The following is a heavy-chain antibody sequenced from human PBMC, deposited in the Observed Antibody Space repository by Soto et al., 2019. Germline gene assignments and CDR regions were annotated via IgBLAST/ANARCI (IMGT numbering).Heavy chain of an antibody. D-gene: IGHD3-10*01. V-gene: IGHV1-69*13. CDR1: GGTFSSYA. Sequence: ASVKVSCKASGGTFSSYAISWVRQAPGQGLEWMGGIIPIFGTANYAQKFQGRVTITADESTSTAYMELSSLRSEDTAVYYCARDPGSGCFNLSNWFDPWGQGTLVTVSS. CDR3: ARDPGSGCFNLSNWFDP. J-gene: IGHJ5*02. CDR2: IIPIFGTA.